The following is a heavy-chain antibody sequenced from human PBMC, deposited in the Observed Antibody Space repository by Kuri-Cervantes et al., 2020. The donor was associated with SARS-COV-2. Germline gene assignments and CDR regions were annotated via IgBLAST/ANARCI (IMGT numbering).Heavy chain of an antibody. V-gene: IGHV1-18*01. CDR2: SSTYNGYT. D-gene: IGHD1-26*01. J-gene: IGHJ6*02. CDR3: ARVGATYFYGMNV. CDR1: GYTFNTYG. Sequence: PSVKVSCKASGYTFNTYGISWVRQALGQGLEWMGWSSTYNGYTNYEQKFQGRVTMTTDTSTSTAYMELRSLRSDDTAVYYCARVGATYFYGMNVWGQGTTVTVSS.